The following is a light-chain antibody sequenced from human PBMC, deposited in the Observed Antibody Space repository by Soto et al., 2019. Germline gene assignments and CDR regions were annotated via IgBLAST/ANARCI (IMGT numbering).Light chain of an antibody. CDR2: EVT. J-gene: IGLJ2*01. V-gene: IGLV2-14*01. CDR3: SSYTSSTTLDVV. CDR1: SSDVGGHSY. Sequence: TLTQPASVSGSPGQSITIFCTGTSSDVGGHSYVSWYQQHPGTAPKLMIYEVTNRPSGVSNRFSGSKSGNTASLTISGLQAEDQANYYCSSYTSSTTLDVVFGGRTKVTVL.